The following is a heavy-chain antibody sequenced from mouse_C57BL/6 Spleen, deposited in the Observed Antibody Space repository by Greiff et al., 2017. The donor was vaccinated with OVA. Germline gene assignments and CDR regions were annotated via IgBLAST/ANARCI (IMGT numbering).Heavy chain of an antibody. Sequence: VQLQQPGAELVKPGASVKMSCKASGYTFTSYWITWVKQRPGQGLEWIGDIYPGSGSTNYNEKFKSKATLTVDTSSSTAYMQLSSLTSEDSAVYYCAREGTAQAPYAMDYWGQGTSVTVSS. V-gene: IGHV1-55*01. CDR3: AREGTAQAPYAMDY. D-gene: IGHD3-2*02. CDR1: GYTFTSYW. CDR2: IYPGSGST. J-gene: IGHJ4*01.